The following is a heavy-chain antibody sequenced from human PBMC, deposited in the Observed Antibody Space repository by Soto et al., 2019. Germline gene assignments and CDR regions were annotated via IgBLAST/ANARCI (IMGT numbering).Heavy chain of an antibody. CDR3: AKDQPDGSGSYPRGDYGMEV. J-gene: IGHJ6*02. V-gene: IGHV3-23*01. D-gene: IGHD3-10*01. Sequence: EVQLLESGGGLVQPGGSLRLSCAASGFTFSSYAMSWVRQAPGKGLEWVSAISGSGGSTYYADSVKGRFTISRDNSKNTLYLQMNSLRAEDTAVYDCAKDQPDGSGSYPRGDYGMEVWGHGTKVTVSS. CDR1: GFTFSSYA. CDR2: ISGSGGST.